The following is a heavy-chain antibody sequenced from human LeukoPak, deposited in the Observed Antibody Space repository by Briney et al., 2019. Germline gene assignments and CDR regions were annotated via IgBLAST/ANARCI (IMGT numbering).Heavy chain of an antibody. CDR1: GYTFTSYY. CDR3: ARDPARNSIAAAGMDV. J-gene: IGHJ6*02. D-gene: IGHD6-13*01. V-gene: IGHV1-46*01. Sequence: GASVKVSCKASGYTFTSYYMHWVRQAPGQGLEWMGIINPSGGSTGYAQKFQGRVTMTRDTSTSTVYMELSSLRSEDTAVYYCARDPARNSIAAAGMDVWGQGTTVTVSS. CDR2: INPSGGST.